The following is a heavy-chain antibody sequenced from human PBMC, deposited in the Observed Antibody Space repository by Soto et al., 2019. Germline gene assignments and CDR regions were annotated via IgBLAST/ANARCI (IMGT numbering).Heavy chain of an antibody. D-gene: IGHD3-10*01. CDR1: GFTFSSYA. CDR3: ARDTGYYCSFSYYGYYYYGMDV. J-gene: IGHJ6*02. CDR2: ISYDGSNK. Sequence: GGSLRLSCAASGFTFSSYAMHWVRQAPGKGLKWVAVISYDGSNKYYADSVKGRFTISRDNSKNTLYLQMNSLRAEDTAVYYCARDTGYYCSFSYYGYYYYGMDVWGQGTTVTVSS. V-gene: IGHV3-30-3*01.